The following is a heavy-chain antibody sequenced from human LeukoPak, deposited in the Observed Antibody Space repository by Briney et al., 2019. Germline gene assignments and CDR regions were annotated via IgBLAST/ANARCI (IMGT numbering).Heavy chain of an antibody. CDR3: ARAFRARYFDL. CDR2: IYYSGST. CDR1: GGSISSTSHY. J-gene: IGHJ2*01. D-gene: IGHD2/OR15-2a*01. V-gene: IGHV4-39*01. Sequence: SETLSLTCTVSGGSISSTSHYWGWIRQPPGKGLEWIGSIYYSGSTYYNPSLKSRVTISVDTSKNQFSLKLSSVSAADTAVYYCARAFRARYFDLWGRGTLVTVSS.